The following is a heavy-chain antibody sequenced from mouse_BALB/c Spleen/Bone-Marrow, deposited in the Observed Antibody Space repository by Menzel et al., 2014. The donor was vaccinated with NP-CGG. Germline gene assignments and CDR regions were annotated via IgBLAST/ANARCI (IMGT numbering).Heavy chain of an antibody. J-gene: IGHJ4*01. V-gene: IGHV1-80*01. CDR3: TRYYRDNYFALDY. D-gene: IGHD2-14*01. CDR1: GYASSSYW. CDR2: IYPGDGDT. Sequence: QVQLQQSGAELVRPGSSVKIPYKASGYASSSYWMNWVKQRPGQGLQWIGQIYPGDGDTNYNGNFKGKATLTADKSFSTAYMQLNSLTSEDSAVYFCTRYYRDNYFALDYWGQGTSVTVSS.